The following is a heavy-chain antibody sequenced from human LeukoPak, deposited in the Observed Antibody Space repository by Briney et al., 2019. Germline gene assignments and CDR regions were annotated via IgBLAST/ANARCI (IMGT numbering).Heavy chain of an antibody. J-gene: IGHJ6*02. CDR1: GFTFSSYW. CDR3: ARESSITIFGVVIMTSYGMDV. CDR2: INSDESST. Sequence: GGSLRLSCAASGFTFSSYWMHWVRQAPGKGLVWVSRINSDESSTSYADSVKGRFTISRDNAKNTLYLQMNSLRAEDTAVYYCARESSITIFGVVIMTSYGMDVWGQGTTVTVSS. V-gene: IGHV3-74*01. D-gene: IGHD3-3*01.